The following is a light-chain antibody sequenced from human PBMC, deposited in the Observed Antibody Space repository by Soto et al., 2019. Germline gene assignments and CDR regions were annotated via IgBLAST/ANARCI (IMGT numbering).Light chain of an antibody. Sequence: QSVLTQPPSASGSPGQSVTISCTETKGDIGVYDFVSWYQHHPGKTPRLIIYEVVQRPSWVPDRFSGSTSGNTASLTVSGLQSAAEADYFCKSYAGSNTDVFGSVTNVTVL. V-gene: IGLV2-8*01. CDR2: EVV. J-gene: IGLJ1*01. CDR1: KGDIGVYDF. CDR3: KSYAGSNTDV.